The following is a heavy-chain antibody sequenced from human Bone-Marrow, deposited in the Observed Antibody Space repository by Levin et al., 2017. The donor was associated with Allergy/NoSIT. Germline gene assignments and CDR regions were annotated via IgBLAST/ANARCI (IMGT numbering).Heavy chain of an antibody. CDR2: IRGSDGHT. D-gene: IGHD3-3*01. V-gene: IGHV3-23*01. CDR3: AKCKSGFGITPFGVGLDS. CDR1: GFTFSTYA. J-gene: IGHJ5*01. Sequence: ETLSLTCAASGFTFSTYAMSWVRQAPGKGLEWVSAIRGSDGHTYYADSVKGRFTISRDNSKNTLYLQMNSLRAEDTAVYYCAKCKSGFGITPFGVGLDSWGLGTLVTVSS.